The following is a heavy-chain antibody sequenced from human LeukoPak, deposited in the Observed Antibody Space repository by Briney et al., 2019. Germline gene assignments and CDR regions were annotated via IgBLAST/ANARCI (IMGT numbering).Heavy chain of an antibody. V-gene: IGHV4-4*07. Sequence: SETLSLTCTVSGGSISSYYWSWIRQPAGKGLEWIGRIYTSGSTNYNPSLKSRVTMSVDTSKNQFSLKLSSVTAADTAVYYCARGRPVTYFYYYYYYMDVWGKGTTVTVSS. CDR3: ARGRPVTYFYYYYYYMDV. CDR2: IYTSGST. J-gene: IGHJ6*03. D-gene: IGHD4-11*01. CDR1: GGSISSYY.